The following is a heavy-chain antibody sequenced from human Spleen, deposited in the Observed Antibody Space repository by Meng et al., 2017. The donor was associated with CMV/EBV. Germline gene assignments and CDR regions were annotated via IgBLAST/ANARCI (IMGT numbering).Heavy chain of an antibody. Sequence: GESLKISCAASGFTFSSCSMNWVRQAPGKGLEWVSSISSGSSYIYYADSVKGRFTISRDNAKNSLYLQMNSLRAKDTAVYYCARYPIAVAGTCDYWGQGTLVTVSS. CDR1: GFTFSSCS. V-gene: IGHV3-21*01. CDR2: ISSGSSYI. J-gene: IGHJ4*02. D-gene: IGHD6-19*01. CDR3: ARYPIAVAGTCDY.